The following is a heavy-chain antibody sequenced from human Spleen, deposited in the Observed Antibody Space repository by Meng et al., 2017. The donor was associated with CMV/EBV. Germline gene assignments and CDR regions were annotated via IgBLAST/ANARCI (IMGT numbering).Heavy chain of an antibody. CDR2: VHPSDSDA. CDR3: VRSGYDYPADFDY. V-gene: IGHV5-51*01. J-gene: IGHJ4*02. D-gene: IGHD5-12*01. CDR1: GYTLTNYC. Sequence: KGSGYTLTNYCGGWVREMSGKSLQWVGIVHPSDSDARYSTSFQGQVTISTDKSIGTAYLHWSSLKASDTAMYFCVRSGYDYPADFDYWGQGTLVTVSS.